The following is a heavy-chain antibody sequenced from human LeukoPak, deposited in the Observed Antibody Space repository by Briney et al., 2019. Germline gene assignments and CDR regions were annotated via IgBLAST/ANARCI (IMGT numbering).Heavy chain of an antibody. D-gene: IGHD6-13*01. V-gene: IGHV1-8*01. CDR3: ASAVRAAAASDY. CDR2: MNPNSGNT. J-gene: IGHJ4*02. CDR1: GYTFTSHD. Sequence: ASVKVSCKASGYTFTSHDINWVRQATGQGLEWMGWMNPNSGNTSYAQKFQGRVIMTRDTAINTAYKELHSLRSEDTAVYYCASAVRAAAASDYWGQGTLVTVSS.